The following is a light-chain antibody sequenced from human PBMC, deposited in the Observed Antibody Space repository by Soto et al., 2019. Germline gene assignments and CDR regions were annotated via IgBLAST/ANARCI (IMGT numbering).Light chain of an antibody. V-gene: IGLV4-69*01. CDR2: LNSDGSH. CDR3: QTWGSGIVV. J-gene: IGLJ2*01. CDR1: SAHSDYA. Sequence: QLVLTQSPSASASLGASVKLTCTLSSAHSDYAIAWHQQQSEKGPRYLMKLNSDGSHRKGDGIPDLFSGSSSEAERYLTISSLQSEDEDDYCCQTWGSGIVVFGGGTKLTVL.